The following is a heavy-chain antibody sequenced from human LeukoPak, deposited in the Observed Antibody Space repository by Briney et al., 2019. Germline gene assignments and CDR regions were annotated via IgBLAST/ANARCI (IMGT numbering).Heavy chain of an antibody. D-gene: IGHD2-15*01. CDR1: GGSIDSRSYY. J-gene: IGHJ4*02. V-gene: IGHV4-39*01. CDR2: IYHSGST. Sequence: PSETLSLTCTVSGGSIDSRSYYWDWIRQAPGKGLEWIGTIYHSGSTEYNPSLKSRVAIFVDTSKNQFSLILHSVAAADTAVYCCARRSEFDNTHYHYFDYWGQGALVTVSS. CDR3: ARRSEFDNTHYHYFDY.